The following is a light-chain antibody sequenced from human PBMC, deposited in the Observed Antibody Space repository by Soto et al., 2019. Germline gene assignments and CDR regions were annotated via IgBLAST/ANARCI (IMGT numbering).Light chain of an antibody. J-gene: IGLJ1*01. CDR1: SSDVGSYNL. Sequence: QSVLTQPASVSGPPGQSITISCTGTSSDVGSYNLVSWYQQHPGKAPKLMIYEGSKRPSGVSNRLSGSKSGNTASLTISGLQAEDEADYYCCSYAGSSTYVFGTGTKVTVL. CDR3: CSYAGSSTYV. V-gene: IGLV2-23*01. CDR2: EGS.